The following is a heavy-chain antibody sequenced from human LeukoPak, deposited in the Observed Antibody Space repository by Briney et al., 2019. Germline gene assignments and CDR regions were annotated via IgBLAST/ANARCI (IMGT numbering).Heavy chain of an antibody. CDR3: ARGQARFGELSMDY. Sequence: GASVKVSCKVSGYTLTELSMHWVRQAPGKGLEWMGGFDPEDGETIYAQKFQGRVSMTEDTSTDTAYMELSSLRSEDTAVYYCARGQARFGELSMDYWGQGTLVTVSS. CDR1: GYTLTELS. J-gene: IGHJ4*02. D-gene: IGHD3-10*01. V-gene: IGHV1-24*01. CDR2: FDPEDGET.